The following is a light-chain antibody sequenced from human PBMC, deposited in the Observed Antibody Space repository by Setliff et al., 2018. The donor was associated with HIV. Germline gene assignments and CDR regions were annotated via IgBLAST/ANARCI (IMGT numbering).Light chain of an antibody. V-gene: IGLV7-46*01. J-gene: IGLJ1*01. CDR1: TGAVTSGHY. CDR3: LLSHRGASGV. Sequence: QAVVTQEPSLTVSPGGTVTLTCGSSTGAVTSGHYPYWFQQKPGQAPRTLIYDTGNKHSWTPARFSGSLLGDKAALTLSGAQPEDEAEYYRLLSHRGASGVFGTGTKVTVL. CDR2: DTG.